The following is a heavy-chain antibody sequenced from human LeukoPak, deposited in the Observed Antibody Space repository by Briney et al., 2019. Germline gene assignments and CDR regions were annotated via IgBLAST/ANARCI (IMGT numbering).Heavy chain of an antibody. CDR1: GFTFSSYW. V-gene: IGHV3-7*01. CDR3: AQLLEGGYYGMDV. J-gene: IGHJ6*02. D-gene: IGHD2-2*01. Sequence: PGGSLRLSCAASGFTFSSYWMSWVRQAPGKGLEWVANIKQDGSEKYYVDSVKGRFTISRDNAKNSLYLQMNSLRAEDTAVYYCAQLLEGGYYGMDVWGQGTTVTVFS. CDR2: IKQDGSEK.